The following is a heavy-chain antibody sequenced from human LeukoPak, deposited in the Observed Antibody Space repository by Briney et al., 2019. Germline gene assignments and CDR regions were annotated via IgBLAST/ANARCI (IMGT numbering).Heavy chain of an antibody. Sequence: QAGGFLRLSCATSGFIFSRYWLSWVRQAPGKGLEWVANINQDESEKNYVDSVKGRFTISRDNAKNSLDLQMNSLRAEDTAVYYCARYGNGEWLAHYAFDVWGQGTMVTVSS. V-gene: IGHV3-7*01. D-gene: IGHD6-19*01. J-gene: IGHJ3*01. CDR1: GFIFSRYW. CDR2: INQDESEK. CDR3: ARYGNGEWLAHYAFDV.